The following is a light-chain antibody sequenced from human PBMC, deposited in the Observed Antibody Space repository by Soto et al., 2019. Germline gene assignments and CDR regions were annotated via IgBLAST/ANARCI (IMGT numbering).Light chain of an antibody. V-gene: IGKV1-9*01. J-gene: IGKJ4*01. Sequence: IQLTQSPSSLSASVGDSVTIXXRASQGITSYVAWYQQKPGKAPNIXIYGASTLQSGVPSRFSGSGSGTDFTLTINSLQAEDFATYYCQQTRSYPSTFGGGTKVDIK. CDR3: QQTRSYPST. CDR1: QGITSY. CDR2: GAS.